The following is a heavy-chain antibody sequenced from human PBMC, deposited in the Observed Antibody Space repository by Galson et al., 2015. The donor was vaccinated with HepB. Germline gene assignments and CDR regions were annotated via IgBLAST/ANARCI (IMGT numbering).Heavy chain of an antibody. CDR1: GFTFSNTG. CDR2: ISYDGSGK. V-gene: IGHV3-30*18. Sequence: SLRLSCAASGFTFSNTGMHWVRQAPGKGLEWLAIISYDGSGKYYADSVKGRFTVSRDNSKNTLYLQMDSLRTEDTAVYYCAKDRAQQVVWYHFDSWGQGTLVTVSS. CDR3: AKDRAQQVVWYHFDS. D-gene: IGHD6-13*01. J-gene: IGHJ4*02.